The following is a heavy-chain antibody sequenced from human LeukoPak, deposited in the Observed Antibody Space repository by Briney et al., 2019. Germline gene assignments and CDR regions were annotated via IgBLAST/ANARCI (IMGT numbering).Heavy chain of an antibody. CDR1: GGSVTSSSYY. Sequence: SQTLSLTCPVYGGSVTSSSYYWGRIRQPPWKGLEWIGRIFYSGSTYYNQSLKSRVTISVDTSKNQFSLKLSSVTDADTAVYYCARHCGDYDFWSGYPNWFDPWGQGTLVTVSS. D-gene: IGHD3-3*01. CDR2: IFYSGST. CDR3: ARHCGDYDFWSGYPNWFDP. J-gene: IGHJ5*02. V-gene: IGHV4-39*01.